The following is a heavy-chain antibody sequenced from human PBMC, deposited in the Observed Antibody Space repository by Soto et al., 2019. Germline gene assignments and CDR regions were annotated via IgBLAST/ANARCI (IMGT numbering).Heavy chain of an antibody. CDR3: ANLKWELPAY. J-gene: IGHJ4*02. CDR2: ISGSGGST. CDR1: GFTFSSYA. V-gene: IGHV3-23*01. D-gene: IGHD1-26*01. Sequence: EVQLLESGGGLVQPGGSLRLSCAASGFTFSSYAMNWVRQAPGKGLEWVSAISGSGGSTYYADSVKGRFTISRDNSKNTLYLQMNSLRAEDTSGYYCANLKWELPAYWGQGTLVTVSS.